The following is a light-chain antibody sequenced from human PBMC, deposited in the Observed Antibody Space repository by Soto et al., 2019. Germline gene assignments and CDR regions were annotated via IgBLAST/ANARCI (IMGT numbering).Light chain of an antibody. CDR1: QSVSSN. J-gene: IGKJ1*01. Sequence: EIVMTQSPATLSVSPGERAILSCRASQSVSSNLAWYQQKPGQAPRLLMYGASTRATGIPDRFSGSGSGTEFTLNISSLQSEDFAVYYCQQHNNWPPWTFGQGTKVEIK. CDR2: GAS. CDR3: QQHNNWPPWT. V-gene: IGKV3-15*01.